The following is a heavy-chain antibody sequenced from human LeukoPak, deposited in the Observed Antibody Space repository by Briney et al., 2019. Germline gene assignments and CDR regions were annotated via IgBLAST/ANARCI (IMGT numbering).Heavy chain of an antibody. V-gene: IGHV3-30-3*01. D-gene: IGHD3-3*01. CDR1: GFTFSSHA. J-gene: IGHJ4*02. CDR3: ARVAIFGVAKYYFDY. CDR2: ISYDGSNK. Sequence: GGSLRLSCAASGFTFSSHAMHWVRQAPGKGLEWVAVISYDGSNKYYADSVKGRFTISRDNAKNSLYLQMNSLRAEDTAVYYCARVAIFGVAKYYFDYWGQGTLVTVSS.